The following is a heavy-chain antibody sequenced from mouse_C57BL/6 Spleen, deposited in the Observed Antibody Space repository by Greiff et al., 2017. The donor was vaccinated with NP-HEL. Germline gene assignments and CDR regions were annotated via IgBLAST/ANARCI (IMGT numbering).Heavy chain of an antibody. CDR2: IYPGSGST. D-gene: IGHD4-1*01. J-gene: IGHJ4*01. CDR1: GYTFTSYW. V-gene: IGHV1-55*01. CDR3: AREGTGTRYAMDY. Sequence: QVQLQQSGAELVKPGASVKMSCKASGYTFTSYWITWVKQRPGQGLEWIGDIYPGSGSTNYNEKFKSKATLTVDSSSRTAYMQISRLTAEASAVYYCAREGTGTRYAMDYWGQGTSVTVSS.